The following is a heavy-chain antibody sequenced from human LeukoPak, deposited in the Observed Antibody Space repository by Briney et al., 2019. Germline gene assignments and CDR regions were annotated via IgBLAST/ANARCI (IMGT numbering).Heavy chain of an antibody. CDR3: AKVGDCDYYYYYGMDV. J-gene: IGHJ6*02. CDR1: GFTFSSYG. Sequence: SGGSLRLSCAASGFTFSSYGMHWVRQAPGKGLEWVAVISYDGSNKYYADSVKGRFTISRDNSKNTLYLQMNSLRAEDTAVYYCAKVGDCDYYYYYGMDVWGQGTTVTVSS. V-gene: IGHV3-30*18. D-gene: IGHD2-21*02. CDR2: ISYDGSNK.